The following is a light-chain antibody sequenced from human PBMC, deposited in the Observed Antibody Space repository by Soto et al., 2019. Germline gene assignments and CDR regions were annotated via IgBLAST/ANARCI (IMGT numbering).Light chain of an antibody. J-gene: IGLJ7*01. CDR1: SSDVGSYNL. CDR2: EVS. CDR3: CSYAGSSTFDAV. Sequence: QSALTQPASVSGSPGQSITISCTGTSSDVGSYNLVSWYQQHPGKAPKLMIYEVSKRPSGVSNRFSGSKSGNTASLTISGLQAEDEADYYCCSYAGSSTFDAVFGGCTQLTVL. V-gene: IGLV2-23*02.